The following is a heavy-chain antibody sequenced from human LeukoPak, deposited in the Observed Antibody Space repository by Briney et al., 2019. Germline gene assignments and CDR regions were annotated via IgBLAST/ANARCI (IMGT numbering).Heavy chain of an antibody. CDR2: ISGSGGAT. D-gene: IGHD3-10*01. Sequence: GGSLRLSCTTSGFTFGDYAMSWFRQAPGKGLEWVSGISGSGGATYYADSVKGRFTISRDDPHNTLYLQMNSLRAEDTAVYFCARGGVDYYGSGTYYLMYYFDYWGQGALVTVSS. J-gene: IGHJ4*02. CDR1: GFTFGDYA. V-gene: IGHV3-23*01. CDR3: ARGGVDYYGSGTYYLMYYFDY.